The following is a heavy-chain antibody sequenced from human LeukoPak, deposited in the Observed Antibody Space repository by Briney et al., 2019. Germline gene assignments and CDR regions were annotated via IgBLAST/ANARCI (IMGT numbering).Heavy chain of an antibody. CDR3: ARETGYFDWLSLFDY. J-gene: IGHJ4*02. Sequence: SETLSLTCAVSGGSISSSNWWSWVRQPPGKGLEWIGEIYHSGSTNYNPSLKSRVTISVDKSKNQFSLKLSSVTAADTAVYYCARETGYFDWLSLFDYWGQGTLVTVSS. D-gene: IGHD3-9*01. CDR1: GGSISSSNW. CDR2: IYHSGST. V-gene: IGHV4-4*02.